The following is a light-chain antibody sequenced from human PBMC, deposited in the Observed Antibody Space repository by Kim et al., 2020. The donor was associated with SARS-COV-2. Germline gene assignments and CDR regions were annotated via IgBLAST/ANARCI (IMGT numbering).Light chain of an antibody. Sequence: AIQVTQSQSSLSASVGDRVTITCRASQDIRNDLGWYQQKPGRAPNLLIYATSTLQSGVPSRFSGSRSGTDFTLTISSLQPEDSATYYCLQDYDYPLTFGGGTKGDIK. CDR1: QDIRND. J-gene: IGKJ4*01. CDR3: LQDYDYPLT. V-gene: IGKV1-6*01. CDR2: ATS.